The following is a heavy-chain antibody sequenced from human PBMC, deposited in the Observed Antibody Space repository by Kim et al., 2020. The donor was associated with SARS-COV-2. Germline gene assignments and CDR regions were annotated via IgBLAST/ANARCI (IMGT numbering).Heavy chain of an antibody. D-gene: IGHD3-22*01. Sequence: SETLSLTCTVSGGSISSSSYYWGWIRQPPGKGLEWIGSIYYSGSTYYNPSLKSRVTISVDTSKNQFSLKLSSVTAADTAVYYCASKYYYDSPNSYYFDYWGQGTLVTVSS. CDR1: GGSISSSSYY. V-gene: IGHV4-39*01. CDR3: ASKYYYDSPNSYYFDY. CDR2: IYYSGST. J-gene: IGHJ4*02.